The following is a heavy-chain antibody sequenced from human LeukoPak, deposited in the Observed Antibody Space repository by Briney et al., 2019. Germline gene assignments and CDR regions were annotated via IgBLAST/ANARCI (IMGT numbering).Heavy chain of an antibody. J-gene: IGHJ4*02. V-gene: IGHV4-59*08. D-gene: IGHD5-12*01. CDR2: IYYSGST. Sequence: SETLSLTCTVSGGSISSYYWSWIRQPPGKGLEWIGYIYYSGSTYYNPSLKSRVTISVDTSKNQFSLKLSSVTAADTAVYYCASPSWRYWGQGTLVTVSS. CDR3: ASPSWRY. CDR1: GGSISSYY.